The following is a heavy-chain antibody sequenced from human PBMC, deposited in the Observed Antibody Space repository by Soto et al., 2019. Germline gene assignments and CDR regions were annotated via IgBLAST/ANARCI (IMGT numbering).Heavy chain of an antibody. J-gene: IGHJ4*02. CDR2: IYYSGST. V-gene: IGHV4-39*01. D-gene: IGHD6-13*01. Sequence: SDTLSLTCTVSGGSISSSSYYWGWTRQPPGKGLEWIGSIYYSGSTYYNPSLKSRVTISVDTSKNQFSLKMSSVTAADTAVYYCASDGDSSSWAPQVDYWGQGTLVTVSS. CDR3: ASDGDSSSWAPQVDY. CDR1: GGSISSSSYY.